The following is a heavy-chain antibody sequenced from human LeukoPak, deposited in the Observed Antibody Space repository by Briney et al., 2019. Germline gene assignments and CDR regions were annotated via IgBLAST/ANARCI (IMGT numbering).Heavy chain of an antibody. V-gene: IGHV1-18*04. CDR2: ISAYNGNT. J-gene: IGHJ4*02. CDR3: ARVRSSSDVNYFDY. Sequence: AASVKVSCKASGYTFTGYYMHWVRQAPGQGLEWMGWISAYNGNTNYAQKLQGRVTMTTDTSTSTAYMELRSLRSDDTAVYYCARVRSSSDVNYFDYWGQGTLVTVSS. CDR1: GYTFTGYY. D-gene: IGHD6-13*01.